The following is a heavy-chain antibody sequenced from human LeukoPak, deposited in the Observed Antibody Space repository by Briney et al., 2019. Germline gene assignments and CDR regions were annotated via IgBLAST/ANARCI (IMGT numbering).Heavy chain of an antibody. CDR3: ARDLSIPVAGQFDF. Sequence: SETLSLTCAVYGGSFSGYYWSWIRQPPGKGLEWIGEINHSGSTNYNPSLKSRVTMSVDTSKNQFSLRLSSVTAADTAIYYCARDLSIPVAGQFDFWGQETLVTVSS. V-gene: IGHV4-34*01. CDR2: INHSGST. J-gene: IGHJ4*02. CDR1: GGSFSGYY. D-gene: IGHD6-19*01.